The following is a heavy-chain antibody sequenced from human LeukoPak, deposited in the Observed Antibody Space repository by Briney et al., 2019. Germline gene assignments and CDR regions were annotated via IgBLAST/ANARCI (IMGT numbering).Heavy chain of an antibody. Sequence: SGGFLRLSCAASGFIVSSNYMSWFRQAPGKGLEWVSVIYSGGTTYYADSVKGRFTMSRDNSKNTLYLQMDSLRAEDTAVYYCARTWRCYGDDPRAFDIWGQGTKVTVSS. D-gene: IGHD4-17*01. CDR2: IYSGGTT. V-gene: IGHV3-53*01. CDR1: GFIVSSNY. CDR3: ARTWRCYGDDPRAFDI. J-gene: IGHJ3*02.